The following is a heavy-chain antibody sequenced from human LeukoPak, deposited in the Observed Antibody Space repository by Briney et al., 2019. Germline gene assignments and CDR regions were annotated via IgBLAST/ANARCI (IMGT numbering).Heavy chain of an antibody. D-gene: IGHD3-9*01. CDR2: ISYDGSNK. CDR3: ARERATTWYYDILTGYPELFDY. Sequence: PGGSLRLSCAASGFTFSSYGMHWVRQAPGKGLEWVAVISYDGSNKYYADSVKGRFTISRDNSKNTLYLQMNSLRAEDTAVYYCARERATTWYYDILTGYPELFDYWGQGTLVTVSS. CDR1: GFTFSSYG. J-gene: IGHJ4*02. V-gene: IGHV3-30*03.